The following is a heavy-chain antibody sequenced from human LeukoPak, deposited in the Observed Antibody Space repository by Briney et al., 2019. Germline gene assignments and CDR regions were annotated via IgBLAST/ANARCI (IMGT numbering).Heavy chain of an antibody. CDR1: GGSISSGSYY. CDR2: IYTSGST. V-gene: IGHV4-61*02. D-gene: IGHD3-9*01. J-gene: IGHJ3*02. Sequence: SETLSLTCTVSGGSISSGSYYWSWIRQPAGKGLEWIGRIYTSGSTNYNPSLKSRVTISVDTSKNQFSLKLSSVPVADTAVYYCARAHYDILTGYFPFDIWGQGTMVTVSS. CDR3: ARAHYDILTGYFPFDI.